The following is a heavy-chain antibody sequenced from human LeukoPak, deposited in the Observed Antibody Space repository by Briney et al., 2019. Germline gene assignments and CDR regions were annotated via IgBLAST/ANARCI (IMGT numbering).Heavy chain of an antibody. D-gene: IGHD2-2*01. Sequence: SETLSLTCTVSGYSISSGYYWGWIRQSPGKGLEWIASMYNSGSTYFKSSLKSRVTISLDTPKNQFSLTLNSVTAADTAVYYCARHVYGRHQLQAYHFDYWGQGILVTVSS. CDR3: ARHVYGRHQLQAYHFDY. V-gene: IGHV4-38-2*02. J-gene: IGHJ4*02. CDR1: GYSISSGYY. CDR2: MYNSGST.